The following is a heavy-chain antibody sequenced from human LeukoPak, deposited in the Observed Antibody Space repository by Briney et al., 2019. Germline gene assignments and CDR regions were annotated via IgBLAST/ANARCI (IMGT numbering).Heavy chain of an antibody. J-gene: IGHJ4*02. CDR2: ISDGGLST. Sequence: GGSLRLSCAASGFTFSSYAMTWVRQAPGKGLEWISSISDGGLSTYYADSVKGRFTISRDNPKNTLSLQMNSLRDEDSAVYYCAKGPRAGTSYFFDHWGQGTLVTVSS. V-gene: IGHV3-23*01. CDR1: GFTFSSYA. CDR3: AKGPRAGTSYFFDH. D-gene: IGHD1-1*01.